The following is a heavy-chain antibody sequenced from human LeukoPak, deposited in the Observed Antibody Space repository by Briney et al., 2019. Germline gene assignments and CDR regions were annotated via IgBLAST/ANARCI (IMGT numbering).Heavy chain of an antibody. CDR1: GGSISSYY. V-gene: IGHV4-59*01. Sequence: SETLSLTCTVSGGSISSYYWSWIRQPPGKGLEWIGYIYYSGSTNYNPSLKSRVTISVDTSKNQFSLKLSSVTAADTAVYYCARGRGSSGWEFDYWGQGTLVTVSS. J-gene: IGHJ4*02. CDR2: IYYSGST. D-gene: IGHD6-19*01. CDR3: ARGRGSSGWEFDY.